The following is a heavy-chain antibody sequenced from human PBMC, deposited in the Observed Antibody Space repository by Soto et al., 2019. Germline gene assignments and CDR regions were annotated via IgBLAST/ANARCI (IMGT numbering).Heavy chain of an antibody. V-gene: IGHV3-15*01. CDR1: GFTFSNAW. Sequence: LRLSCEASGFTFSNAWMNWVRQGPGKGLEWLGRIKSKVDGGTADYGAATKGRFSISRDDLKNMLYLQMNSLKPDDTAVYYCTTLSYLYHDGMDVWGQGTTVTVSS. D-gene: IGHD2-2*01. CDR3: TTLSYLYHDGMDV. J-gene: IGHJ6*02. CDR2: IKSKVDGGTA.